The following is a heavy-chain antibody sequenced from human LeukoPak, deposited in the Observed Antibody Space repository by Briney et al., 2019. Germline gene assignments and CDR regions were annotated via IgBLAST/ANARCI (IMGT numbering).Heavy chain of an antibody. V-gene: IGHV1-2*02. J-gene: IGHJ4*02. Sequence: ASVKVSCKASGYTFTDYYIHWVRQAPAQGLEWMAWINPNSGGTYYAQNFHDRITLTRDTSISTAYMELSRLRSDDTAIYYCARANALYCSSTSCLFDYWGQGTLVTVSS. CDR2: INPNSGGT. CDR1: GYTFTDYY. D-gene: IGHD2-2*01. CDR3: ARANALYCSSTSCLFDY.